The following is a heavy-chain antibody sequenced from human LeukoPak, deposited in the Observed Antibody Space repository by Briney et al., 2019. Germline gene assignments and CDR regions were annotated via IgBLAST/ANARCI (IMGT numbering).Heavy chain of an antibody. D-gene: IGHD5-24*01. CDR3: ARGEMATIDY. J-gene: IGHJ4*02. Sequence: GGSLRLXCAASGFTFSSYSMNWVRQAPGKELEWVSSISSSSSYIYYADSVEGRFTISRDNAKNSLYLQMNSLRAEDTAVYYCARGEMATIDYWGQGTLVTVSS. CDR1: GFTFSSYS. V-gene: IGHV3-21*01. CDR2: ISSSSSYI.